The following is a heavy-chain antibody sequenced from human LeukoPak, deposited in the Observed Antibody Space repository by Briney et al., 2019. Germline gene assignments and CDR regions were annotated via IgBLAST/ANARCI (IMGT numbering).Heavy chain of an antibody. D-gene: IGHD2-21*02. CDR1: GFTFSSYG. V-gene: IGHV3-33*01. CDR3: ARDKRDSYVYWSDP. CDR2: IWYDGSNK. J-gene: IGHJ5*02. Sequence: GGSLRLSCAASGFTFSSYGMHWVRQAPGKGLEWVAVIWYDGSNKYYAGSVKGRFAISRDNSKNTLYLQMNSLRAEATAAYYCARDKRDSYVYWSDPWGQPTLVTVYS.